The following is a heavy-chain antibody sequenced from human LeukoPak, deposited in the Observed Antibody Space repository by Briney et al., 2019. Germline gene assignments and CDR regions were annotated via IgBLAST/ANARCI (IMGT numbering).Heavy chain of an antibody. CDR1: GFTFSSYG. D-gene: IGHD6-13*01. CDR2: ISYDGTNK. Sequence: GRSLRLSCAASGFTFSSYGMHWVRQAPGKGLEWLALISYDGTNKYYGDSVKGRFTISRDKSKNTLFLQMNSLRAEDTAVYYCAKASIAAAGGYFQHWGQGTLVTVSS. CDR3: AKASIAAAGGYFQH. J-gene: IGHJ1*01. V-gene: IGHV3-30*18.